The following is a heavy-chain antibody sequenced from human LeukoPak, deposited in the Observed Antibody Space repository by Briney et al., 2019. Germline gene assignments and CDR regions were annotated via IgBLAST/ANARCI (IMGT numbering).Heavy chain of an antibody. CDR3: ARDGPGQLWLLRYYYYYYMDV. Sequence: GGSLRLSCAASGFTFSSYAMHWVRQAPGKGLEWVAVISYDGSNKYYADSVKGRFTISRDNSKNTLYLQMNSLRAEDTAVYYCARDGPGQLWLLRYYYYYYMDVWGKGTTVTVSS. CDR2: ISYDGSNK. D-gene: IGHD5-18*01. J-gene: IGHJ6*03. CDR1: GFTFSSYA. V-gene: IGHV3-30*04.